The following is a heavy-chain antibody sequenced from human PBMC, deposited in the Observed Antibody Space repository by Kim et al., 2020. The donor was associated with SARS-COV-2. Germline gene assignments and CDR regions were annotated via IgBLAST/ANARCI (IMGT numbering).Heavy chain of an antibody. CDR3: ARESNFDPPQGIFDY. V-gene: IGHV3-21*01. Sequence: GGSLRLSCAASGFTFSSYSMNWVRQAPGKGLEWVSSISSSSSYIYYENSVKGRFTISRDNAKNSLYLQMNSLRAEDTSVYYCARESNFDPPQGIFDYWGQGTLVTVSS. D-gene: IGHD3-9*01. CDR1: GFTFSSYS. J-gene: IGHJ4*02. CDR2: ISSSSSYI.